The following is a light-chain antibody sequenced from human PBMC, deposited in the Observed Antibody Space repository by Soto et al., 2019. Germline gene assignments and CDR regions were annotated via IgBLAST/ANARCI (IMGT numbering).Light chain of an antibody. CDR1: QDINNY. CDR2: DAS. CDR3: QHYDNLLMYT. J-gene: IGKJ2*01. Sequence: DIQLTQSPSSLSASVGDRVTLTCQASQDINNYLNWYQQKPGKAPKLLIYDASNLETGVPSRFSGSGSGTDFTFTISGLQAEDIATYYCQHYDNLLMYTFGQGTKLEIK. V-gene: IGKV1-33*01.